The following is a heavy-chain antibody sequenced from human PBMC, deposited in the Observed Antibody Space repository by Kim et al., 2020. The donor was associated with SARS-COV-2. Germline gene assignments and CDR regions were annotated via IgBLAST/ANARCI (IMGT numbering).Heavy chain of an antibody. CDR3: ARRTNSSSWSSFDY. Sequence: NPSLKSRVTISVDTPKNQFSLKLSSVTAADTAVYYCARRTNSSSWSSFDYWGQGTLVTVSS. V-gene: IGHV4-34*01. J-gene: IGHJ4*02. D-gene: IGHD6-13*01.